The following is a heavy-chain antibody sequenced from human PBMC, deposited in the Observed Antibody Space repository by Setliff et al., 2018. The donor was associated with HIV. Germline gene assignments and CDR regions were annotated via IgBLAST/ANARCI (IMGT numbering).Heavy chain of an antibody. CDR2: IYYSGDT. V-gene: IGHV4-39*07. CDR3: ARDISVLRGRDY. J-gene: IGHJ4*02. Sequence: SETLSLTCTVSGGSVSSSSYYWGWIRQATGKGLEWIGTIYYSGDTQYNPSFKSRVIMSVDTSKNQFSLKVTSVTAADTAVYYCARDISVLRGRDYWGQGTLVTVSS. CDR1: GGSVSSSSYY. D-gene: IGHD3-10*01.